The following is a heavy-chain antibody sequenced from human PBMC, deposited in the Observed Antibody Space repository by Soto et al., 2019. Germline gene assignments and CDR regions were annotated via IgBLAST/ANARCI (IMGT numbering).Heavy chain of an antibody. CDR3: ARSKEGSSYTFDY. V-gene: IGHV1-69*01. CDR1: GGTFSSYA. CDR2: IIPSFGTA. J-gene: IGHJ4*02. D-gene: IGHD6-6*01. Sequence: QVQLVQSGAEVKKPGSSVKVSCKASGGTFSSYAISWVRQAPGQGLEGMGGIIPSFGTANSAQKFKGRVTITADESTSTAYMELSSLRSEDTAVYYCARSKEGSSYTFDYWGQGTLVTVSS.